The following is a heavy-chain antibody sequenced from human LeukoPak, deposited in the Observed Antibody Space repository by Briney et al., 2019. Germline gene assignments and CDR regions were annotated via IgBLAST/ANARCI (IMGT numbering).Heavy chain of an antibody. CDR3: ARDPALSCSGGSCYL. CDR1: GGSISSYY. D-gene: IGHD2-15*01. J-gene: IGHJ4*02. CDR2: IYTSGST. Sequence: SETLSLTCTVSGGSISSYYWSWIRQPAGKGLEWIGRIYTSGSTNYNPSPKSRVTMSVDTSKNQFSLKLSSVTAADTAVYYCARDPALSCSGGSCYLWGQGTLVTVSS. V-gene: IGHV4-4*07.